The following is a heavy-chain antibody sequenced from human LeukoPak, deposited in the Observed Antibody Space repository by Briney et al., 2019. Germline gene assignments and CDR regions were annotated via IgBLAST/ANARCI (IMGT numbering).Heavy chain of an antibody. CDR2: IYYSGST. V-gene: IGHV4-59*01. CDR3: ASGGISSGWYG. CDR1: GDSISSYY. Sequence: PETLSLTCTVSGDSISSYYLSWIRQPPGKGLEWIGYIYYSGSTNYNPSLKSRVTLSIDTSKNQFSLKLSSVTAADTAVYYCASGGISSGWYGWGQGTLVTVSS. D-gene: IGHD6-19*01. J-gene: IGHJ4*02.